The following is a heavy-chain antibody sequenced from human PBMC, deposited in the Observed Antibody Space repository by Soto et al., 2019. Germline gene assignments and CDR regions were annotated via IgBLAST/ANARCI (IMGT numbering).Heavy chain of an antibody. CDR1: GYSITSYN. CDR3: AVLFSSGDSNYCGMDV. J-gene: IGHJ6*02. CDR2: INPSGGRT. V-gene: IGHV1-46*01. Sequence: QVQLVQSGAEVKKPGASVKVSCKASGYSITSYNMHWVRQAPGQGLEWMGIINPSGGRTNYAQKFQGRATMTRDTSTNTVYMELTSLRSEDTAVYYCAVLFSSGDSNYCGMDVWGQGTTVTGSS. D-gene: IGHD3-3*01.